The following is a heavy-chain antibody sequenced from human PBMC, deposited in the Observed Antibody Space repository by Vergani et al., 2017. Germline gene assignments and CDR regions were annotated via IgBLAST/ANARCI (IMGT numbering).Heavy chain of an antibody. J-gene: IGHJ5*02. CDR3: ARSLGQVRGVIYNXFDP. V-gene: IGHV5-51*01. CDR1: GYSFTSYW. CDR2: IYPGDSET. Sequence: EVQLVQSGAEVKKPGESLKISCKGSGYSFTSYWIGWVRQMPGKGLEWMGIIYPGDSETRYSPYFQGQVTISADXSISTAYLQWSSLKASDTAMYYCARSLGQVRGVIYNXFDPWGQGTLVTVSS. D-gene: IGHD3-10*01.